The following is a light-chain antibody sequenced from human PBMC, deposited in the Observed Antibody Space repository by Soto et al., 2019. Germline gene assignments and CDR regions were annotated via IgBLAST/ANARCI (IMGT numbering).Light chain of an antibody. CDR1: QGISNY. V-gene: IGKV1-27*01. Sequence: DIQMTQSPSSLSASVGDRVTITCRASQGISNYLAWYQQKPGKVPKLLIYAASTLQSGVPSRFSGSGSGTDFPLTNSSLQPEDVATYYCQKYNSAPPLTFGGGTKVEIK. CDR3: QKYNSAPPLT. CDR2: AAS. J-gene: IGKJ4*01.